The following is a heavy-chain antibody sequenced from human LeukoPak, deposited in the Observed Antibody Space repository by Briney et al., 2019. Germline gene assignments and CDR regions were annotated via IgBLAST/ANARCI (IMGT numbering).Heavy chain of an antibody. CDR1: GYTFTGYY. V-gene: IGHV1-2*02. CDR2: INPNSGGT. CDR3: ARAGSGSYLEIYFDY. Sequence: ASVKFSCKASGYTFTGYYMHWVRQAPGQGLEWMGWINPNSGGTNYAQKFQGGVTMTRDTSISTAYMELSRLRSDDTAVYYCARAGSGSYLEIYFDYWGQGTLVTVSS. J-gene: IGHJ4*02. D-gene: IGHD3-10*01.